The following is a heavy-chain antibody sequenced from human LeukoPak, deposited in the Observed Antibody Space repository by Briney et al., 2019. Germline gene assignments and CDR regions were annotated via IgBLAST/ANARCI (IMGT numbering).Heavy chain of an antibody. Sequence: SETLSLTCTVSGGSISSYYWSWIRQPPGKGLEWIGYIYYSGSTNYNPSLKSRVTISVDTSKNQFSLKLSSVTAADTAVYYCARTSAAAGNYYYYGVDVWGQGTTVTVSS. CDR1: GGSISSYY. J-gene: IGHJ6*02. V-gene: IGHV4-59*01. D-gene: IGHD6-13*01. CDR2: IYYSGST. CDR3: ARTSAAAGNYYYYGVDV.